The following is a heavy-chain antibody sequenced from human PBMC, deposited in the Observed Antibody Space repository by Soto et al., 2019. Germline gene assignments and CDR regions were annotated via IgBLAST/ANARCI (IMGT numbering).Heavy chain of an antibody. CDR2: IIPILDIA. D-gene: IGHD2-8*01. J-gene: IGHJ5*02. Sequence: QVQLVQSGAEVKKPGSSVKVSCKASGGTFSSYTISWVRQAPGQGLEWMGRIIPILDIANYAQKFQGRVTITANKYTSTAYMELSSLKSDDTDVYYCALIRGGWFDPWGQGTLVTVSS. CDR3: ALIRGGWFDP. V-gene: IGHV1-69*02. CDR1: GGTFSSYT.